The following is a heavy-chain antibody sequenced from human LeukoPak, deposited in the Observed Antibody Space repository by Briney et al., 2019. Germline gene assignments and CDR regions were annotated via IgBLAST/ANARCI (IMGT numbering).Heavy chain of an antibody. J-gene: IGHJ4*02. V-gene: IGHV3-11*05. D-gene: IGHD1-26*01. CDR2: ISTSSIYT. CDR1: GFTFSDYY. CDR3: ARGYSGSYTY. Sequence: PGGSLRRSCAASGFTFSDYYMSWIRQAPGKGLEWVSYISTSSIYTNYADSVKGRFTISRDNAKNSLYLLMNSLRAEDTAVYYCARGYSGSYTYWGQGTLVTVSS.